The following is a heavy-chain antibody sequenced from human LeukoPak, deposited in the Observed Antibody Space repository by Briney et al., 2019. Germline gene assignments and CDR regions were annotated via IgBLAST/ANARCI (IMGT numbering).Heavy chain of an antibody. CDR2: ISADNGNT. CDR1: GYTFTSYG. V-gene: IGHV1-18*01. CDR3: ASGLGVQLWLGDY. D-gene: IGHD5-18*01. J-gene: IGHJ4*02. Sequence: GASVKVSCKASGYTFTSYGISWVRQAPGQGLEWVGWISADNGNTNYAQKLHGRVTMTTDTSTSTAYMELRSLRSDDTAVYECASGLGVQLWLGDYWGRGHLTTVSS.